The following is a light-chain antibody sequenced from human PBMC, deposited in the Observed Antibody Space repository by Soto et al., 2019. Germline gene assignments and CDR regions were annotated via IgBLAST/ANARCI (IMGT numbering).Light chain of an antibody. CDR2: EVS. J-gene: IGLJ2*01. Sequence: QSALTQPASVSGSPGQSITISCIGSSSDVGGYNYFSWYQHHPGRVPKPMIFEVSDRPSGVSSRFSGSKSGNTAYLTISGLQAEDEADYYCSSFASTSTIVFGGGTKVTVL. CDR3: SSFASTSTIV. CDR1: SSDVGGYNY. V-gene: IGLV2-14*01.